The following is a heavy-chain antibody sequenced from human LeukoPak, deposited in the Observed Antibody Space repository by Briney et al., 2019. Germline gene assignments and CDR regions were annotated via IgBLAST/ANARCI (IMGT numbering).Heavy chain of an antibody. CDR2: IYTSGST. J-gene: IGHJ2*01. D-gene: IGHD6-6*01. Sequence: SETLSLTCTVSGGSISSYYWSWIRQPAGKGLEWIGRIYTSGSTNYNPSLKSRVTMSVDTSKNQFSLKLSSVTAADTAVYYCATSVWGIAARWGPWYFDLWGRGTLVTVSS. CDR3: ATSVWGIAARWGPWYFDL. CDR1: GGSISSYY. V-gene: IGHV4-4*07.